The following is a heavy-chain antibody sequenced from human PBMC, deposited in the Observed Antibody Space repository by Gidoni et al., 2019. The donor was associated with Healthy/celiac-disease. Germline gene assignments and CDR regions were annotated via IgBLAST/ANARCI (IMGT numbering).Heavy chain of an antibody. CDR1: GGSFSGYY. V-gene: IGHV4-34*01. CDR2: INHSGST. CDR3: ARVGGATSDY. D-gene: IGHD1-26*01. J-gene: IGHJ4*02. Sequence: QVQLQQWGAGLLKPSEPLSLTCAVYGGSFSGYYWSWIRQPPGKGLEWIGEINHSGSTNYNPPLKSRVTISVDTSKNQFSLKLSSVTAADTAVYYCARVGGATSDYWGQGTLVTVSS.